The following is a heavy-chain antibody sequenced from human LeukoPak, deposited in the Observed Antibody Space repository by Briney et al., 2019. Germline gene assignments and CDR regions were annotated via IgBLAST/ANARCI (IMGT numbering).Heavy chain of an antibody. CDR2: ISGSGGST. CDR3: ATRDVDTAMAIDY. V-gene: IGHV3-23*01. CDR1: GFTFSSYA. D-gene: IGHD5-18*01. Sequence: GGSLRLSCAASGFTFSSYAMSWVRQAPGKGLEWVSAISGSGGSTYYAGSVKGRFTISRDNSKNTLYLQMNSLRAEDTAVYYCATRDVDTAMAIDYWGQGTLVTVSS. J-gene: IGHJ4*02.